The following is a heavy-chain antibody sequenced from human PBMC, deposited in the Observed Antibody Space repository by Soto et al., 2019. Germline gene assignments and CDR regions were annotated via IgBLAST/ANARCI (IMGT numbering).Heavy chain of an antibody. CDR2: INPIFGTA. CDR1: GGSFSSYA. D-gene: IGHD2-15*01. J-gene: IGHJ3*02. CDR3: SREGSGDSSAGGAFDI. V-gene: IGHV1-69*13. Sequence: SEKVSCKASGGSFSSYALRWVRQAPGQGHEWMGRINPIFGTANYERKSQGRGTITADETTSTAYMELRSLRSEETAVYYCSREGSGDSSAGGAFDIWGQGTMVTVSS.